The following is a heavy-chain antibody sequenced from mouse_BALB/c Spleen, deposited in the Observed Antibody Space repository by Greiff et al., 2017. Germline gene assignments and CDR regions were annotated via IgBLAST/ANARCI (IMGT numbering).Heavy chain of an antibody. CDR3: ARSPIYYGNLYAMDY. CDR1: GYTFTSYN. CDR2: IYPGNGET. J-gene: IGHJ4*01. D-gene: IGHD2-1*01. V-gene: IGHV1-12*01. Sequence: QVQLQQSGAELVKPGASVKMSCKASGYTFTSYNMHWVKQTPGQGLEWIGAIYPGNGETSYNQKFKGKATLTADKSSSTAYMQLSSLTSEDSAVYYCARSPIYYGNLYAMDYWGQGTSVTVSS.